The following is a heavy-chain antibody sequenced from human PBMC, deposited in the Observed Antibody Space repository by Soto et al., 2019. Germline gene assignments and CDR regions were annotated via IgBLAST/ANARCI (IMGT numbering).Heavy chain of an antibody. J-gene: IGHJ4*02. CDR3: AKDRGLLWFGELSNNFDY. D-gene: IGHD3-10*01. V-gene: IGHV3-23*01. CDR1: GFTFSSYA. CDR2: ISGSGGST. Sequence: VGSLRLSCAASGFTFSSYAMSWVRQAPGKGLEWVSAISGSGGSTYYADSVKGRFTISRDNSKNTLYLQMNSLRAEDTAVYYCAKDRGLLWFGELSNNFDYWGQGTLVTVS.